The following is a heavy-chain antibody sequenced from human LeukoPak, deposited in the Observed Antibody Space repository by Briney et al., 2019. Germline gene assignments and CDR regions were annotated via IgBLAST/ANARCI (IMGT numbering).Heavy chain of an antibody. J-gene: IGHJ5*02. CDR1: GFMFIPYS. D-gene: IGHD6-13*01. V-gene: IGHV3-21*01. Sequence: GGSLRLSCAASGFMFIPYSMYWVRQAPGKGLEWVSSISSSSSYIYYADSVKGRFTVSRDNGKNSLYLQMNSLRAEDTAVYYCARKYGGQLGSHRDLWGQGTLVTVSS. CDR2: ISSSSSYI. CDR3: ARKYGGQLGSHRDL.